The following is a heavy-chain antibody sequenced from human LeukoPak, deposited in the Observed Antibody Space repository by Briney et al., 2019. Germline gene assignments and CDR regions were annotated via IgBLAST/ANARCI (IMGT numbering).Heavy chain of an antibody. D-gene: IGHD2-2*01. CDR1: GFTFIYT. CDR2: ISHGGGYI. Sequence: GGSLRLSCAASGFTFIYTMHWFRQAPGKGLEWVAVISHGGGYINYADSVRGRFTISRDNSKTTLYLQMNSLRSEDTAVYYCARERASCYFDYWGQGTLVTVSS. J-gene: IGHJ4*02. CDR3: ARERASCYFDY. V-gene: IGHV3-30*04.